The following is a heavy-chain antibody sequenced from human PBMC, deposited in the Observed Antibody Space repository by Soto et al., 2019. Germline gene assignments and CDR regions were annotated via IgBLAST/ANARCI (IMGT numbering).Heavy chain of an antibody. Sequence: QVQLVQSGAEVKKPGSSVKVSCKASGGTFSSYAISWVRQAPGQGLEWMGGIIPIFGTANYAQKFQGRVTITADKSTSTAYMELSSLRSEDTAVYYCASVQFLEWFGSYYYYGMDVWGQGTTVTVSS. V-gene: IGHV1-69*06. CDR2: IIPIFGTA. J-gene: IGHJ6*02. CDR3: ASVQFLEWFGSYYYYGMDV. D-gene: IGHD3-3*01. CDR1: GGTFSSYA.